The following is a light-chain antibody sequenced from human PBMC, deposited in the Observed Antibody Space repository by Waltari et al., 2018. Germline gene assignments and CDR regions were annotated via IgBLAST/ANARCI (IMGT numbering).Light chain of an antibody. CDR1: QNVKSNE. V-gene: IGKV3D-20*02. J-gene: IGKJ2*01. CDR2: DTS. CDR3: QQRSNWPPT. Sequence: EIVLTQSPGTLSLSPGDRATLSCRASQNVKSNELAWYQQKPGQAPRLLIYDTSSRATGVPDRFSGSGSGTHFILTISRLEPEDFVLYYCQQRSNWPPTFGQGTKLEIK.